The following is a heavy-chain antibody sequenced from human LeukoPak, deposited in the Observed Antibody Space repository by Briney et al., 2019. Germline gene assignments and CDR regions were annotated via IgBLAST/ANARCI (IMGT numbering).Heavy chain of an antibody. V-gene: IGHV1-69*06. Sequence: SVKVSCKASGGTFSSYAISWVRQAPGQGLEWMGGIIPIFGTANYAQKFQGRVTITADKSTSTAYMELSSLRSEDTAVYYCATETAAGTVGAFDIWGQGTMVTVSS. D-gene: IGHD6-13*01. CDR3: ATETAAGTVGAFDI. CDR2: IIPIFGTA. CDR1: GGTFSSYA. J-gene: IGHJ3*02.